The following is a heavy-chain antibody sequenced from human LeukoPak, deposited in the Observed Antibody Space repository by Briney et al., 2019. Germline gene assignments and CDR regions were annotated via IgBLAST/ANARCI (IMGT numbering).Heavy chain of an antibody. CDR3: ARANYDSSGTIDY. Sequence: PVGSLRLSCAASGFTFSSYSMNWVRQAPGKGLEWVSSISSSSSYIYYADSVKGRFTISRDNAKNSLYLQMNSLRAEDTAVYYCARANYDSSGTIDYWGQGTLVTVSS. D-gene: IGHD3-22*01. CDR2: ISSSSSYI. V-gene: IGHV3-21*01. CDR1: GFTFSSYS. J-gene: IGHJ4*02.